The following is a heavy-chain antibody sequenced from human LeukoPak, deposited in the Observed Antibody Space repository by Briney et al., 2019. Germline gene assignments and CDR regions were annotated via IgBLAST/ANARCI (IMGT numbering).Heavy chain of an antibody. CDR1: GFTFSSHW. Sequence: GSLRLSCVVSGFTFSSHWMHWVRQAPGKGPVWVSRISPDGTVRGYADSVKGRFTISRDNAKNTLYLQMNNVRAEDTAVFYCVRDRSTFTLFDSWGQGTLVTVSS. D-gene: IGHD2/OR15-2a*01. V-gene: IGHV3-74*01. CDR2: ISPDGTVR. J-gene: IGHJ4*02. CDR3: VRDRSTFTLFDS.